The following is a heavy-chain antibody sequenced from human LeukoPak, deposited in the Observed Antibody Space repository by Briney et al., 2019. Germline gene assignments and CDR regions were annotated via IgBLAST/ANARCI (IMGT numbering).Heavy chain of an antibody. Sequence: PGGSLRLSCAASGFTFSSYAMSWVRQAPGKGLEWVSSINGRGGSTYYADSVKGRFTISRDNSKNTLYLQMNSLRAGDTAVYYCAKSNYVDSTPSDYGGKGPLVTVPS. CDR2: INGRGGST. J-gene: IGHJ4*02. V-gene: IGHV3-23*01. D-gene: IGHD4-17*01. CDR1: GFTFSSYA. CDR3: AKSNYVDSTPSDY.